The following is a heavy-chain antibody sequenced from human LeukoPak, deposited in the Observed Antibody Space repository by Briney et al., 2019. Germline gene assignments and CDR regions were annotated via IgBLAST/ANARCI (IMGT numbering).Heavy chain of an antibody. CDR3: ARRGIVIRGLLIIGFHKEAYYFDY. Sequence: GGSLRLSCAASGFTFSNYWLHWVRQAPGKGLVWVSRINSDGGSRNYADSVKGRFTISRDNAKNTLYLQMNSLRAEDTAVYFCARRGIVIRGLLIIGFHKEAYYFDYWGQGVLVTVSS. J-gene: IGHJ4*02. CDR1: GFTFSNYW. D-gene: IGHD3-10*01. CDR2: INSDGGSR. V-gene: IGHV3-74*01.